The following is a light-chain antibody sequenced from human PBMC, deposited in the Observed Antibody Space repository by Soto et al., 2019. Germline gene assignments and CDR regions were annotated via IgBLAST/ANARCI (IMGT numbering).Light chain of an antibody. CDR2: GAS. J-gene: IGKJ5*01. CDR1: QSVSSSY. V-gene: IGKV3D-20*02. Sequence: IVLTQSPGTLSLSPGERATLSCRASQSVSSSYLAWYQQKPGQAPRLRIYGASSRATGIPDRFSGSGSGTDFTLTISSLLSEDFAVYYCQHRMNWPLTFGQGTRLEIK. CDR3: QHRMNWPLT.